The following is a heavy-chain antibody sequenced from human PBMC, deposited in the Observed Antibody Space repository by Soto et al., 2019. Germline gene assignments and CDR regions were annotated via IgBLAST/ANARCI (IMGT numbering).Heavy chain of an antibody. CDR3: ARNPPDIVATINFDY. CDR2: ISAYNGKT. CDR1: GYTFTSYG. V-gene: IGHV1-18*01. J-gene: IGHJ4*02. D-gene: IGHD5-12*01. Sequence: QVQLVQSGAEVKKPGASVKVSCKASGYTFTSYGISWVRQAPGQGLEWMGWISAYNGKTNYAQKLQGRGTMTTDTTTSTAYMELRGLRSDDTAVYYCARNPPDIVATINFDYWGQGTLVTVSS.